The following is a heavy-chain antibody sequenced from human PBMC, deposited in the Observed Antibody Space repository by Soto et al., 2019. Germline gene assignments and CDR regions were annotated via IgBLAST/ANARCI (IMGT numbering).Heavy chain of an antibody. Sequence: GGSLRLSCTASGFSFSSNWMSWVRQAPGRGPEWVANINQDGSEKYCADSVKGRFTISRDNAKNSLYLQMDSLRVEDTALYYCFNVAFGYWGRGTLVTVSS. CDR2: INQDGSEK. J-gene: IGHJ4*02. CDR3: FNVAFGY. CDR1: GFSFSSNW. V-gene: IGHV3-7*01.